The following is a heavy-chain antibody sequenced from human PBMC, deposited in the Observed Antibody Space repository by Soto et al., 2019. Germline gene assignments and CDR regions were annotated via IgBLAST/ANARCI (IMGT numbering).Heavy chain of an antibody. V-gene: IGHV4-4*07. CDR2: VFTSGTT. D-gene: IGHD4-17*01. CDR1: DGCISTYY. J-gene: IGHJ5*02. CDR3: ARGINVYGDYVRHWFDP. Sequence: TXSVTCTVSDGCISTYYWSWIRQPAGKELEWIGHVFTSGTTNYTPSLKSRVSMSLDTSKNQFSLKLSSVTAADTAVYYCARGINVYGDYVRHWFDPWGQGTLVTGSS.